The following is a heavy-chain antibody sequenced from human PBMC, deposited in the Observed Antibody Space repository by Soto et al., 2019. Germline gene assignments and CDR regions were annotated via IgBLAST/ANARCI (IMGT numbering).Heavy chain of an antibody. CDR1: GYTFTGYY. Sequence: QVQLVQSGAEVKKPGASVKVSCKASGYTFTGYYMHWVRQAPGQGLEWMGWINPNSGGTNYAQKFQGCVTMTRDTSISTAYMELSRLRSDDTAVYYCARDHCSGGSCYSGAFDIWGQGTMVTVSS. CDR2: INPNSGGT. D-gene: IGHD2-15*01. CDR3: ARDHCSGGSCYSGAFDI. J-gene: IGHJ3*02. V-gene: IGHV1-2*04.